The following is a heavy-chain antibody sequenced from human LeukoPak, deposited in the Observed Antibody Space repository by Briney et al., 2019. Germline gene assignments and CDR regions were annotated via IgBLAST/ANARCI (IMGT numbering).Heavy chain of an antibody. V-gene: IGHV3-74*01. J-gene: IGHJ4*02. CDR2: INSDGSST. D-gene: IGHD3-16*02. CDR1: GFTFSSYW. Sequence: GGSLRLSCAASGFTFSSYWMHWVRQAPGKGLVWVSHINSDGSSTSYSDSVKGRFTISRDNAKNTLYLQMKSLRAEDTAVYYCARMYDYVWGSYRPFDYWGQGTLVTVSS. CDR3: ARMYDYVWGSYRPFDY.